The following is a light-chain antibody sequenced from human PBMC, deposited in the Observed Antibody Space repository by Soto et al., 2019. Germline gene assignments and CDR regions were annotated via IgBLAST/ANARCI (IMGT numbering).Light chain of an antibody. CDR3: SSYTTSSTPVV. J-gene: IGLJ1*01. CDR1: SSDVGGYNY. V-gene: IGLV2-14*01. CDR2: DVY. Sequence: QSVLTQPASVSGSPGQSISISCTGTSSDVGGYNYVSWYQQHPDKAPKLMIYDVYIRPSGVSYRFSGSKSGNTASLTISGLQAEDEADYYCSSYTTSSTPVVFGTGTKLTVL.